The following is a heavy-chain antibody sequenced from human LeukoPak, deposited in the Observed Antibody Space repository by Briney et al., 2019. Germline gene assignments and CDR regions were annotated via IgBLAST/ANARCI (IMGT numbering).Heavy chain of an antibody. CDR3: ARDASSSSRSLAYSAFDI. CDR2: INWNGGST. D-gene: IGHD6-6*01. J-gene: IGHJ3*02. V-gene: IGHV3-20*04. CDR1: GFTFSSYE. Sequence: GGSLRLSCAASGFTFSSYEMNWVRQAPGKGLEWVSGINWNGGSTGYADSVKGRFTISRDNAKNSLYLQMNSLRAEDTALYYCARDASSSSRSLAYSAFDIWGQGTMVTVS.